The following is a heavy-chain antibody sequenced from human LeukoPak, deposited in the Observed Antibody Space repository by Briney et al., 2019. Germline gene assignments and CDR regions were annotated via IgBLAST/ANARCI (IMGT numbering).Heavy chain of an antibody. CDR2: IWYDGSNK. CDR1: GFTFSSYG. CDR3: ARENWRRITMVRGVLLGWFDP. J-gene: IGHJ5*02. Sequence: GRSLRLSCAASGFTFSSYGMHWVRQAPGKGLEWAAVIWYDGSNKYYADSVKGRFTISRDNSKNTLYLQMNSLRAEDTAVYYCARENWRRITMVRGVLLGWFDPWGQGTLVTVSS. D-gene: IGHD3-10*01. V-gene: IGHV3-33*01.